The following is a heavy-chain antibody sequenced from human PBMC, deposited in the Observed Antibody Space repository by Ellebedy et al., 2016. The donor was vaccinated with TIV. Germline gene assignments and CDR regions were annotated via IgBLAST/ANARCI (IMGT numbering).Heavy chain of an antibody. CDR2: INHSGNT. CDR1: GASISSTSHY. V-gene: IGHV4-39*07. Sequence: MPSETLSLTCTVSGASISSTSHYWAWLRQPPGKELEWIGEINHSGNTNYHPSLQRRVTISVDTSKNQFSLKLSSVTAADTAVYYCARVWVTVTGTRRRLDPWGQGTLVIVSS. D-gene: IGHD1-14*01. CDR3: ARVWVTVTGTRRRLDP. J-gene: IGHJ5*02.